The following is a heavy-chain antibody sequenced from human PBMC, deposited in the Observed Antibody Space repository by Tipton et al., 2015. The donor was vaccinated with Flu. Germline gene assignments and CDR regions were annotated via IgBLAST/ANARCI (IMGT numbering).Heavy chain of an antibody. V-gene: IGHV4-31*03. Sequence: TLSLTCTVSGASISSEDFYWSSIRQHPGRGLEWIGYIYNSGITYYKPSLSSRVVISLDTSKNQFYLRLSSVTAADTAVYYCARGATRRPFSGYDYTGYWGQGTLVTVSS. J-gene: IGHJ4*02. CDR3: ARGATRRPFSGYDYTGY. CDR1: GASISSEDFY. D-gene: IGHD5-12*01. CDR2: IYNSGIT.